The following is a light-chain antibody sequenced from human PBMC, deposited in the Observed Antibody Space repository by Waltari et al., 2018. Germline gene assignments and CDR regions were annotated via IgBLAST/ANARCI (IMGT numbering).Light chain of an antibody. CDR1: TWGVKY. V-gene: IGLV3-1*01. J-gene: IGLJ2*01. CDR2: QDN. CDR3: QAWHTSTFVL. Sequence: SFQLTQPPSVSVSPGETARISCSGETWGVKYVSWYQHKPGQSPVLLIYQDNLRPSGIPERFSGSNSGNTATLTISGTQAMDEADYYCQAWHTSTFVLFGGGTKLTVL.